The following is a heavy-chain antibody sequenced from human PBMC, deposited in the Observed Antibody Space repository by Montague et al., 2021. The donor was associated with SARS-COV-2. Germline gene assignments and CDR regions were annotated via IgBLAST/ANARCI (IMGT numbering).Heavy chain of an antibody. J-gene: IGHJ6*02. CDR2: IYTSGST. D-gene: IGHD3-22*01. CDR3: ARDGGIGDSGSNTWSYYYYGMDV. Sequence: TLSLTCTVSGGSISSGSYYWSWIRQPAGKGLEWIGRIYTSGSTNYNPSLKSRVTISVDTSKNQFSLKLSSVTAADTAVYYCARDGGIGDSGSNTWSYYYYGMDVWGQGTTVTVS. CDR1: GGSISSGSYY. V-gene: IGHV4-61*02.